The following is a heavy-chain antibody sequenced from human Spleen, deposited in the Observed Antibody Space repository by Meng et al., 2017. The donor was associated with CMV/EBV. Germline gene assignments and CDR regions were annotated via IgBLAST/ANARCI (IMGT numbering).Heavy chain of an antibody. CDR3: VRGYNSFDS. Sequence: LSLTCAASGFLFSDHYLDWVRQTPGKGLEWVGRSRNKANRYTTEYAASVKGRFTVSRDESKNSLYLQMNSLKTEDTAVYYCVRGYNSFDSWGQGTLVTVSS. CDR2: SRNKANRYTT. D-gene: IGHD1-1*01. J-gene: IGHJ4*02. V-gene: IGHV3-72*01. CDR1: GFLFSDHY.